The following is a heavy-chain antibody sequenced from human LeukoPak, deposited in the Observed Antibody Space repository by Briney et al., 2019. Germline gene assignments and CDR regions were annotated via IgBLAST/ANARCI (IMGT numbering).Heavy chain of an antibody. CDR1: GFTFSSYA. D-gene: IGHD3-10*01. Sequence: GGSLRLSCAASGFTFSSYAMSWVRQAPGKGLEWVSAISGSGGSTYYADSVKGRFTISRDNSKNTLYLQMNSLRAEDTVVYYCANRLGEWFGELSWGQGTLVTVSS. J-gene: IGHJ5*02. CDR3: ANRLGEWFGELS. V-gene: IGHV3-23*01. CDR2: ISGSGGST.